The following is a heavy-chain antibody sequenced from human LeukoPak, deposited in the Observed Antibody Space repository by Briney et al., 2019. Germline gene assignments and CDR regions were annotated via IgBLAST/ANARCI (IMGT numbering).Heavy chain of an antibody. CDR1: GFTVSSNY. V-gene: IGHV3-66*01. CDR2: IYSGGST. Sequence: PGGSLRLSCAASGFTVSSNYMSWVRQAPGKGLEWVSVIYSGGSTYYADSVKGRFTISRDNSKNTLYLQMNSLRAEDTAVYYCARDKSPGYQLPHPYAFDIWGQGTMVTVSS. J-gene: IGHJ3*02. D-gene: IGHD2-2*01. CDR3: ARDKSPGYQLPHPYAFDI.